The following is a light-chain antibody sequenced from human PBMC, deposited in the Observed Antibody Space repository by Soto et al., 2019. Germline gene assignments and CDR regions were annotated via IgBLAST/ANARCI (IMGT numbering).Light chain of an antibody. J-gene: IGKJ3*01. CDR2: GAS. CDR1: QDISTF. V-gene: IGKV1-9*01. Sequence: IQFTQSPSSLSSSVGDRVSITCRASQDISTFLAWYQQKPGKAPELLIYGASTLQSGVPSRFSGRGTGTDFTLTISSLQPEDFATYYCQQLKTYPRTFGPGTKVDIK. CDR3: QQLKTYPRT.